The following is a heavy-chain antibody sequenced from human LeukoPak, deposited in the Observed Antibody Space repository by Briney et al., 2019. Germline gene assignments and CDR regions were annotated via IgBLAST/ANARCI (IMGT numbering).Heavy chain of an antibody. V-gene: IGHV3-23*01. J-gene: IGHJ3*02. D-gene: IGHD5-18*01. CDR3: STEGHTYGYHSFDI. Sequence: GGSLRLSCAASGFTFSSYAMSWVRQAPGKGLEWVSAITGSGDNTYYADSVKGRFTISRDNSKNTLYLQMNSLRAEDTAVYYCSTEGHTYGYHSFDIWGQGTMVTVSS. CDR2: ITGSGDNT. CDR1: GFTFSSYA.